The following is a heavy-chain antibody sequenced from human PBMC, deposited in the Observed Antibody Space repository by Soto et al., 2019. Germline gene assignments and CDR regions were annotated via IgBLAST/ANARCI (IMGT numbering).Heavy chain of an antibody. Sequence: GGSLRLSCAASGFTFSNYPMSWVRQAPGKGLEWVSGMSGSGASTYYADSVKGRFTISRDNSKNTLYLQMNSLRGEDTAIYYCAKVGSGWYYFDYWGQGTPVTVSS. CDR3: AKVGSGWYYFDY. CDR2: MSGSGAST. D-gene: IGHD6-19*01. J-gene: IGHJ4*02. V-gene: IGHV3-23*01. CDR1: GFTFSNYP.